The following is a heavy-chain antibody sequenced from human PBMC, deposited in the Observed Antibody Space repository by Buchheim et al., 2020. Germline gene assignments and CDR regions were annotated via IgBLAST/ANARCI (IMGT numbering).Heavy chain of an antibody. CDR2: IYYSGTT. CDR3: AKCGVSSWEGWFTS. V-gene: IGHV4-31*04. CDR1: GDSISSGADY. D-gene: IGHD2-21*01. J-gene: IGHJ5*02. Sequence: QVRLQESGPGRVKPSQTLSLTCNVSGDSISSGADYWSWIRQYPGQGLQWIGNIYYSGTTYYNPSLKSRATISVDRSKNQFSLKMTSGTAADSAMYYCAKCGVSSWEGWFTSWGQGT.